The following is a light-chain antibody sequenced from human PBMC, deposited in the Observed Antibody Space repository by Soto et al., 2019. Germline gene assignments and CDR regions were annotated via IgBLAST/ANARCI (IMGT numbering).Light chain of an antibody. V-gene: IGLV2-14*03. Sequence: QSVLTQPASVSGSPGQSITISCTGTSSDVGGYNSVSWYQHHPGKAPKLMIYNVSNRPSGVSNRFSGSKSGNTASLTISGLQAEDEADYYSSSYTSSSTYVFGTGTKVTVV. CDR3: SSYTSSSTYV. CDR1: SSDVGGYNS. J-gene: IGLJ1*01. CDR2: NVS.